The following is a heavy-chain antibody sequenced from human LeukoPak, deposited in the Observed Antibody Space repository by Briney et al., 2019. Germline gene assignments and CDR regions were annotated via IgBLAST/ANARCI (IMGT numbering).Heavy chain of an antibody. Sequence: PSETLSLTCTVSGGSISSGGYYWSWIRQHPGKGLEWIGYIYYSGSTYYNPSLKSRVTISVDTSKNQFSLKLSSVTAADTAVYYCARRGFSPLHYYYYGMDVWGQGTTVTVSS. J-gene: IGHJ6*02. V-gene: IGHV4-39*01. D-gene: IGHD3-10*01. CDR2: IYYSGST. CDR3: ARRGFSPLHYYYYGMDV. CDR1: GGSISSGGYY.